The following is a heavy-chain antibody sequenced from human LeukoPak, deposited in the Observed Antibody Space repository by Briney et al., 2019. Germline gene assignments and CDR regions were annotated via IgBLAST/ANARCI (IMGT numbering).Heavy chain of an antibody. CDR3: ANGGGRSLDV. J-gene: IGHJ6*04. V-gene: IGHV3-7*01. D-gene: IGHD2-21*01. CDR1: GFTFSTSW. CDR2: IKQDGSAK. Sequence: GGSLRLSCAASGFTFSTSWMSWVRQAPGKGLERVANIKQDGSAKDYVDSVKGRFTISRDNAKNSLSLQMNSLRAEDTAVYYCANGGGRSLDVRGKGATVTVSS.